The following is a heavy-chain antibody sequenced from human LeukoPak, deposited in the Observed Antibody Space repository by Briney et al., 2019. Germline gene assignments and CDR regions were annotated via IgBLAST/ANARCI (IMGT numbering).Heavy chain of an antibody. CDR2: INPNSGGT. CDR1: GYTFTGYY. Sequence: ASVKVSCKASGYTFTGYYMHWVRQAPGQGLEWMGRINPNSGGTNYAQKFQGRVTMTRNTSISTAYMELSSLKSEDTAVYYCARTPWDILIGGEIPWGQGTLVTVSS. J-gene: IGHJ4*02. CDR3: ARTPWDILIGGEIP. D-gene: IGHD3-9*01. V-gene: IGHV1-2*06.